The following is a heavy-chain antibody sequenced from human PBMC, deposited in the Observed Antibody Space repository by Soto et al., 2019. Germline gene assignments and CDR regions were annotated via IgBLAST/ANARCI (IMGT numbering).Heavy chain of an antibody. Sequence: ASVKVSCKASGYTFTSYHINWVRHATGQGLEWMGWMNPNSGNTGYAQKFQGRVTMTRNTSISTAYMELSSLRSEDTAVYYCASVYYDILTGYSNLFDYWGQGTLVTVSS. CDR1: GYTFTSYH. V-gene: IGHV1-8*01. D-gene: IGHD3-9*01. J-gene: IGHJ4*02. CDR2: MNPNSGNT. CDR3: ASVYYDILTGYSNLFDY.